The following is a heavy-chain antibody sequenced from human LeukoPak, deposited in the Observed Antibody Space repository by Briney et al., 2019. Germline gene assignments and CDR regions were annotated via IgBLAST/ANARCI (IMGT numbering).Heavy chain of an antibody. J-gene: IGHJ5*02. CDR3: TRDAVGFGANWFDP. V-gene: IGHV3-49*04. CDR1: GFTVSSNY. CDR2: IRSKAYGGTT. Sequence: GGSLRLSCAASGFTVSSNYMTWVRQAPGKGLEWVGFIRSKAYGGTTEYAASVKGRFIISTDDSKSIAYLQMNSLKTEDTAVYYCTRDAVGFGANWFDPWGQGTLVTVSS. D-gene: IGHD3-10*01.